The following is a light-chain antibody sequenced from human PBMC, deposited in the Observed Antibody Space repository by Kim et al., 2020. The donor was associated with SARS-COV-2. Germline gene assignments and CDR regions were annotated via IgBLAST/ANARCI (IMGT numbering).Light chain of an antibody. Sequence: EIVLTQSPGTVSLSPGERATLSCRASQSVSSSYLAWYQQKPGQAPRLLIYGASSRATGIPDRFNGRGSGTDFTLTISRLEPEDFAVYYCQQYGSSPYTFGQGTKLEIK. J-gene: IGKJ2*01. CDR3: QQYGSSPYT. V-gene: IGKV3-20*01. CDR2: GAS. CDR1: QSVSSSY.